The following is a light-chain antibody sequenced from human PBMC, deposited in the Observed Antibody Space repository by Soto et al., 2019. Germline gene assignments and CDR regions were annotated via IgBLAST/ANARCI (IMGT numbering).Light chain of an antibody. V-gene: IGKV3-20*01. CDR2: GAS. J-gene: IGKJ1*01. Sequence: EIVLSQSPGTLSLSPGERATLSCRASQTVRVSQSVGGSYLAWYQQKPGQAPRLLIYGASRRATGIPDRVSGSGSGKEFNLTISRLEPEDFEVYYCPPYGTSPWTFGQGTKVEIK. CDR1: QTVRVSQSVGGSY. CDR3: PPYGTSPWT.